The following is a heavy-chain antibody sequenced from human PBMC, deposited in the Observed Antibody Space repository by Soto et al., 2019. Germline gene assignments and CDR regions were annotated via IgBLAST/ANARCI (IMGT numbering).Heavy chain of an antibody. CDR1: GFEFVRHT. J-gene: IGHJ6*03. Sequence: GGSLRLSCAASGFEFVRHTTNWVRQAPGKGLEWISYVSTGGNSIYYAASVKGRFTVSRDNAKQSLFLQMNSLRAEDTAVYYCARAPQSFYYSYMDVWGKGTTVTVSS. V-gene: IGHV3-48*01. CDR3: ARAPQSFYYSYMDV. CDR2: VSTGGNSI.